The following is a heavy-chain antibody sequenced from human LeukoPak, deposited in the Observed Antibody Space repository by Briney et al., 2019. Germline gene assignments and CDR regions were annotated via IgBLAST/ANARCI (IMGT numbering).Heavy chain of an antibody. V-gene: IGHV3-9*01. CDR1: GFTFDDYA. CDR3: IKDAMKYCSGGSCYLLDY. D-gene: IGHD2-15*01. Sequence: PGGSLRLSCAASGFTFDDYAMHWVRQAPGKGLEWVSGINWKSATVAYADSVKGRFTISRDYAKNSLYLQMNSLRAEDTALYYCIKDAMKYCSGGSCYLLDYWGQGTLVTVSS. CDR2: INWKSATV. J-gene: IGHJ4*02.